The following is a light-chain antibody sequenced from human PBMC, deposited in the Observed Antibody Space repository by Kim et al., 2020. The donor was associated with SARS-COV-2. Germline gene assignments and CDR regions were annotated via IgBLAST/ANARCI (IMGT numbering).Light chain of an antibody. CDR2: RAS. J-gene: IGKJ1*01. CDR3: QQYNSPWT. V-gene: IGKV1-5*03. Sequence: DIQMTQSPSTLSASVGDRVTITCRASQSISSWLAWYQQKPGKAPKLLIYRASSLKSGVPSRFSGTGSETEFTLTISSLQPDDFATYYCQQYNSPWTFGQGTKVDIK. CDR1: QSISSW.